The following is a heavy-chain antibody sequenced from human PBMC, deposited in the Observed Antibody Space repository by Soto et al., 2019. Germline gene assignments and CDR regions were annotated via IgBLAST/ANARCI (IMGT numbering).Heavy chain of an antibody. CDR2: FDPEDGET. CDR1: GYTLTELS. Sequence: GASVKVSCKVCGYTLTELSMYWLRQVSGKELEWMGGFDPEDGETIYAQKFQGRVTMTEDTSTDTAYMELSSLRSEDTAVYYCATVPTYSCSWYWRYWGQGTLGTVSS. V-gene: IGHV1-24*01. J-gene: IGHJ4*02. CDR3: ATVPTYSCSWYWRY. D-gene: IGHD6-13*01.